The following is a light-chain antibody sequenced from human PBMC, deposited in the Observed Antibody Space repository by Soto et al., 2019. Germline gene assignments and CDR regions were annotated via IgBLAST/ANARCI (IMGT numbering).Light chain of an antibody. CDR1: SSDVGYYNY. J-gene: IGLJ3*02. Sequence: QSALTQPASVSGSPGQSITISCTGTSSDVGYYNYVSWYQQHPGKAPKLMMYEVSNRPSGVSNRFSGSKSGNTASLTISGLQAEDEADYYCSSYTSSSTWVFSGGTKLTVL. CDR3: SSYTSSSTWV. V-gene: IGLV2-14*01. CDR2: EVS.